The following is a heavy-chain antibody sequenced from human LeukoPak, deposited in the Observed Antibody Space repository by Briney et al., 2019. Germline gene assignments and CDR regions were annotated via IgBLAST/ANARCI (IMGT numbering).Heavy chain of an antibody. CDR1: GFTFSSYS. V-gene: IGHV3-48*01. CDR2: ISSSSSTI. D-gene: IGHD5-18*01. J-gene: IGHJ4*02. Sequence: GGSLRLSCAASGFTFSSYSMTWVRQAPGKGLEWVSYISSSSSTIYYADSVKGRFTISRDNAKNSLYLQMNSLRAEDTAVYYCARGTAMADYWGQGTLVTVSS. CDR3: ARGTAMADY.